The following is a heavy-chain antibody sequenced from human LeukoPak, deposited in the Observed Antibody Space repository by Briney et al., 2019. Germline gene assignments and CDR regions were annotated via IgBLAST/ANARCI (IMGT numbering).Heavy chain of an antibody. Sequence: GRSLRLSCAASGFTFSSYAMHWVRQAPGKGLEWVAVITYDGSNKYYADSVKGRFTISRDDSKNTLYLQMNSLRAEDTALYYCARDLSYNNDGDYWGQGTLVIVSS. CDR3: ARDLSYNNDGDY. J-gene: IGHJ4*02. CDR2: ITYDGSNK. V-gene: IGHV3-30-3*01. CDR1: GFTFSSYA. D-gene: IGHD5-24*01.